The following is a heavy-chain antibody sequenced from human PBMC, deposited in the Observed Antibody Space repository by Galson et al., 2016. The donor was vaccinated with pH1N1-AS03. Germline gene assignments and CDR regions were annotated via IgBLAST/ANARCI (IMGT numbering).Heavy chain of an antibody. CDR3: ASGRGATYQFDY. Sequence: SLRLSCAASGFTFSTRAVSWVRQAPGRGLQWVSAISSSGGSTYYADSVKGRLTISRDNSKNTLFLQMSSLGAEDTAIYYCASGRGATYQFDYWGQGAVVTGSS. D-gene: IGHD2-2*01. V-gene: IGHV3-23*01. CDR1: GFTFSTRA. CDR2: ISSSGGST. J-gene: IGHJ4*02.